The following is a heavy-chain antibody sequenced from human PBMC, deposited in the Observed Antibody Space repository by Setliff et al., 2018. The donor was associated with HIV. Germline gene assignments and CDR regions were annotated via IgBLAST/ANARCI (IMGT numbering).Heavy chain of an antibody. CDR2: IYYSGST. J-gene: IGHJ3*02. CDR3: ARPRYTYGTPPAFDI. V-gene: IGHV4-59*08. CDR1: GGSISSYY. Sequence: SETLSLTCTVSGGSISSYYWSWIRQPPGKGLEWIGYIYYSGSTYYNPSLKSRVTISVDTSKNQFSLKLSSVTAADTAVYYCARPRYTYGTPPAFDIWGRGTVVTVSS. D-gene: IGHD5-18*01.